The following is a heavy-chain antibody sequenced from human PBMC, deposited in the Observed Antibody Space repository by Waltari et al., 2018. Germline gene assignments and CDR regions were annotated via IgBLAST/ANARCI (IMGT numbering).Heavy chain of an antibody. D-gene: IGHD3-10*01. Sequence: QVQLAQSGAELKKPGASVKVSCKVSGYTLAELSMHWVRQAPGKGLEWMGGFDREDGQIIYAQKFQGRITMTEDTSTDTAYLELSSLRSEDTAVYYCASDRGGYYYMAVWGKGTTVTVSS. V-gene: IGHV1-24*01. CDR2: FDREDGQI. CDR1: GYTLAELS. CDR3: ASDRGGYYYMAV. J-gene: IGHJ6*03.